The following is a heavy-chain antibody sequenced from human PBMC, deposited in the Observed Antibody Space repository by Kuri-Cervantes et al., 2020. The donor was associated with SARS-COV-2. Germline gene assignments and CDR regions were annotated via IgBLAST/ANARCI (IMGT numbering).Heavy chain of an antibody. CDR2: INHSGST. J-gene: IGHJ5*02. CDR3: ARPGYCSSTSCYNNWFDP. CDR1: GGSFSGYY. D-gene: IGHD2-2*02. Sequence: SQTLSLTCAVYGGSFSGYYWSWIRQPPGKGLEWIGEINHSGSTNYNPSLKCRVTISVDTSKNQFSLKLSSVTAADTAVYYCARPGYCSSTSCYNNWFDPWGQGTLVTVSS. V-gene: IGHV4-34*01.